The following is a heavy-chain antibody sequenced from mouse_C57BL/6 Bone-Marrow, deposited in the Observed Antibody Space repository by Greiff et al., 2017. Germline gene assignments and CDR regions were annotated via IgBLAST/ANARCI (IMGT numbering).Heavy chain of an antibody. V-gene: IGHV14-2*01. Sequence: HVKQSGAELVKPGASVKLSCTASGFNIKDYYMHWVKQRTEQGLEWIGRIDPEDGETKDAPKFQGKATITADTSSNTAYLQLSSLTSEDTAVYYCALRGYTTYAMDYWGQGTSVTVSS. CDR1: GFNIKDYY. D-gene: IGHD1-1*01. CDR3: ALRGYTTYAMDY. CDR2: IDPEDGET. J-gene: IGHJ4*01.